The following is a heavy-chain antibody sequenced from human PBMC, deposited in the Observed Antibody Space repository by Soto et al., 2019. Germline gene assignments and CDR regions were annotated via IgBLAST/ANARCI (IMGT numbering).Heavy chain of an antibody. J-gene: IGHJ4*02. CDR1: GYSFAGDC. CDR3: ASQTYDSATGPDFQWGFDS. CDR2: LDPSDSQT. D-gene: IGHD2-15*01. V-gene: IGHV5-10-1*01. Sequence: GESLKISCTGSGYSFAGDCSTWVRQKPGKGRGWMGRLDPSDSQTYYSPSFQGHVTSSLSKLISTVCLQLSNLGASVTAMDYCASQTYDSATGPDFQWGFDSWGQGTPVTVSS.